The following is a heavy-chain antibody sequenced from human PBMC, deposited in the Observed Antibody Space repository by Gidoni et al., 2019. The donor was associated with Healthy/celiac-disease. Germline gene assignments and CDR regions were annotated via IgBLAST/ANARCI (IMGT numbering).Heavy chain of an antibody. CDR1: RWSFSGYY. CDR3: ARGWRQLWLPTPFDY. Sequence: QVQLQQCGAGLLKPSETLSLTCPVHRWSFSGYYWSWIRQPPGKGLEWIGEIKHSGSTNYNTYLKSRVTIAVDTAKNQFSLELSSVTTADTDVYYCARGWRQLWLPTPFDYWGQGTLVTVSS. J-gene: IGHJ4*02. V-gene: IGHV4-34*01. D-gene: IGHD5-18*01. CDR2: IKHSGST.